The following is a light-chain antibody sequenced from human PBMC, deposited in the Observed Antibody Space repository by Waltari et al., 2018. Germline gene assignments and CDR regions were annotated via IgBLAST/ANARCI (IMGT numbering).Light chain of an antibody. V-gene: IGLV1-51*02. J-gene: IGLJ7*01. CDR2: ENT. Sequence: QSVLTQPPSVSAAPGQRVTISCSGGSSNIGNNYVSWYRQFPGTAPKLLIYENTERPSGIPGRFSGSKCGTSATLDITGLQAGDEADYDCGTWDSSLSGAVFGGGTHLTVL. CDR1: SSNIGNNY. CDR3: GTWDSSLSGAV.